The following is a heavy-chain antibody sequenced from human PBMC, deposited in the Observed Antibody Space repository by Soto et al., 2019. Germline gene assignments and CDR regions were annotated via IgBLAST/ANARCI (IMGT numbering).Heavy chain of an antibody. V-gene: IGHV1-46*03. CDR1: GYTFTSYY. J-gene: IGHJ4*02. D-gene: IGHD5-12*01. Sequence: QVQLVQSGAEVKKPGASVKVSCKASGYTFTSYYMHWVRQAPGQGLEWMGIINPSGGSTSYAQKFQGRVNMTRDTSTSTVYMELSSLRSEDTAVYYCARWGLIVATIGNYYFDYWGQGTLVTVSS. CDR3: ARWGLIVATIGNYYFDY. CDR2: INPSGGST.